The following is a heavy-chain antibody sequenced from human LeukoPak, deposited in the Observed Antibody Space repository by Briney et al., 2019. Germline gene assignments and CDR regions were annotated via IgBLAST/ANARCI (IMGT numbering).Heavy chain of an antibody. CDR3: ARDWGVGGRPGYMDV. D-gene: IGHD6-6*01. Sequence: SETLSLTCAVYGGSFSGYYWSWIRQPPGKGLEWIGEIKHSGSTNYNPSLKSRVTISVDTSKNQFSLKLSSVTAADTAVYFCARDWGVGGRPGYMDVWGKGTTVTVSS. CDR2: IKHSGST. J-gene: IGHJ6*03. V-gene: IGHV4-34*01. CDR1: GGSFSGYY.